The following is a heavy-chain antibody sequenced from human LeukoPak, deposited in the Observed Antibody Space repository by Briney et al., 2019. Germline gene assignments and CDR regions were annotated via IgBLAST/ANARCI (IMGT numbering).Heavy chain of an antibody. CDR3: AREMYCSGGSCYGDAFDI. J-gene: IGHJ3*02. D-gene: IGHD2-15*01. CDR1: GFTISGYV. CDR2: IYSGGST. V-gene: IGHV3-66*01. Sequence: PGGSLRLSCAASGFTISGYVMHWVRQAPGRGLEWVSVIYSGGSTYYADSVKGRFSISRDKSKNTLYLQMNSLRAEDTALYYCAREMYCSGGSCYGDAFDIWGQGTMVTVSS.